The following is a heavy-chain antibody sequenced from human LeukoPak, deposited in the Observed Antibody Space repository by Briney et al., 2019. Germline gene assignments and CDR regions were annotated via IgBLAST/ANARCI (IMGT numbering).Heavy chain of an antibody. CDR3: AGFGITIFGVVPRGFDP. J-gene: IGHJ5*02. CDR2: IYYSGST. Sequence: SETLSLTCTVSGGSISSYYWSWIRQPPGKGLEWIGYIYYSGSTNYNPSLKSRVTISVDTSKNQFSLKLSSVTAADTAVYYCAGFGITIFGVVPRGFDPWGQGTLVTVSS. V-gene: IGHV4-59*01. D-gene: IGHD3-3*01. CDR1: GGSISSYY.